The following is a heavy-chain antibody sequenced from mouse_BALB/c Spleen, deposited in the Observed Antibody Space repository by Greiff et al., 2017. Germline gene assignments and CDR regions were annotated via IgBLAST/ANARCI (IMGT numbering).Heavy chain of an antibody. D-gene: IGHD2-1*01. V-gene: IGHV1-12*01. J-gene: IGHJ3*01. CDR2: IYPGNGDT. CDR1: GYTFTSYN. CDR3: ARETTAGFAY. Sequence: QVQLQQPGAELVKPGASVKMSCKASGYTFTSYNMHWVKQTPGQSLEWIGAIYPGNGDTSYNQKFKGKATLTADKSSSTAYMQLSSLTSEDSAVYYCARETTAGFAYWGQGTLVTVSA.